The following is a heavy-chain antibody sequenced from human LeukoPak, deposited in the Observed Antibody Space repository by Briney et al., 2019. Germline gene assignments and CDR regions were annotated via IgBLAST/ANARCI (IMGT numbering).Heavy chain of an antibody. J-gene: IGHJ3*01. CDR1: GYTFTSYY. CDR3: ARDMSTRVTPISYAFDV. D-gene: IGHD4-23*01. Sequence: ASVKVSCKGSGYTFTSYYMHWVRQAPGQGLEWMGIINPSGGSTSYAQKFQGRVTMTRDTSTSTVYMELSSLRSEDTAVYYCARDMSTRVTPISYAFDVWGQGTMVTVSS. CDR2: INPSGGST. V-gene: IGHV1-46*01.